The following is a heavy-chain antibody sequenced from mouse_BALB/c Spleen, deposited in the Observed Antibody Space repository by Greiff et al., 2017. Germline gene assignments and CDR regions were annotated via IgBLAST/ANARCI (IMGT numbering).Heavy chain of an antibody. V-gene: IGHV5-6-5*01. D-gene: IGHD1-1*02. CDR3: ARGGGYGLYFDY. Sequence: EVKVVESGGGLVKPGGSLKLSCAASGFTFSSYAMSWVRQTPEKRLEWVASISSGGSTYYPDSVKGRFTISRDNARNILYLQMSSLRSEDTAMYYCARGGGYGLYFDYWGQGTTLTVSS. CDR1: GFTFSSYA. CDR2: ISSGGST. J-gene: IGHJ2*01.